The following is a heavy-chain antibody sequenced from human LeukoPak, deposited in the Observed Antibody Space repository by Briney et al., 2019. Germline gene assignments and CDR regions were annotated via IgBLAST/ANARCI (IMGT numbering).Heavy chain of an antibody. D-gene: IGHD3-10*01. V-gene: IGHV3-23*01. CDR1: GFTVSSNY. J-gene: IGHJ4*02. Sequence: GGSLRLSCAASGFTVSSNYMSWVRQAPGKGLEWVSGISASGGSTYYADSVKGRFTISRDNSKNTLYLQMNSLRAEDTAVYYCAKDSVHFDYWGQGTLVTVSS. CDR3: AKDSVHFDY. CDR2: ISASGGST.